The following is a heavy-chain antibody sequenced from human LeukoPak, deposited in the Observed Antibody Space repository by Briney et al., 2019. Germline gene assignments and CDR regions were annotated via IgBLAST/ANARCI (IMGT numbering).Heavy chain of an antibody. J-gene: IGHJ6*03. CDR2: INTNTGNP. D-gene: IGHD3-10*01. V-gene: IGHV7-4-1*02. CDR1: GYTFTSYA. Sequence: ASVKVSCKASGYTFTSYAMNWVRQAPGQGLEWMGWINTNTGNPTYAQGFTGRFVFSLDTSVSTAYLQISSLKAEDTAVFYCARSGGSGSYYARYYYYYMDVWGKGTTVSVSS. CDR3: ARSGGSGSYYARYYYYYMDV.